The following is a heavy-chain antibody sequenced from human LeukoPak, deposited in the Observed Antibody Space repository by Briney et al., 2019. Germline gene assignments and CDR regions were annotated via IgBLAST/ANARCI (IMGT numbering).Heavy chain of an antibody. CDR2: INHSGSN. J-gene: IGHJ4*02. V-gene: IGHV4-34*01. CDR1: GGSFSGYY. D-gene: IGHD2-2*01. CDR3: ARSRPADPSKYFDS. Sequence: SETLSLTCAVYGGSFSGYYWSWIRQPPGKGLEWIGEINHSGSNNYNPSLKSRVTISVDTSKNQFSLKLSSVTAADTAVYYCARSRPADPSKYFDSWGQGTLVTVSS.